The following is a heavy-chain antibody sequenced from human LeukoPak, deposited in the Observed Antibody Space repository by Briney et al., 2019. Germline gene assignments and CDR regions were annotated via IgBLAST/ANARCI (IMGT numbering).Heavy chain of an antibody. CDR1: GYTFTSFG. Sequence: ASVKVSCKASGYTFTSFGIIWVRQAPGQGLEWMGWISAYNGNTNYAQKVQGRITMTTDRSTSTAYMELRSLRPDDTAVYYCPRDNLGFDYWGQGTLVTVS. CDR2: ISAYNGNT. J-gene: IGHJ4*02. V-gene: IGHV1-18*01. CDR3: PRDNLGFDY. D-gene: IGHD7-27*01.